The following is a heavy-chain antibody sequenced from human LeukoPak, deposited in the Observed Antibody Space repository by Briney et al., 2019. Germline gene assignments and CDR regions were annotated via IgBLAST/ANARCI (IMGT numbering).Heavy chain of an antibody. J-gene: IGHJ4*02. CDR2: IYVGGRT. D-gene: IGHD3-10*01. CDR1: GFAVSSND. CDR3: GRDLGDGEFDS. V-gene: IGHV3-53*01. Sequence: GGSLRLSCAASGFAVSSNDMSWVRQAPGKGLKWVSTIYVGGRTYYADSVKGRFTISRDDSKNTVYLQLNSLRAEDTATYFCGRDLGDGEFDSWGQGTLVTVSS.